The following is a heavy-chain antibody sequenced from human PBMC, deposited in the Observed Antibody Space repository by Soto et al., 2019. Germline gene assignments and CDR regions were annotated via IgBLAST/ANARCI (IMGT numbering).Heavy chain of an antibody. CDR2: IDPSDSYT. Sequence: SGESLKISCKGSGYSFTSYWISWVRQMPGKGLEWMGRIDPSDSYTTYSPSFQGHVTISVDKSISTAYLQWSSLKASDTAMYYCARHSGPYSSTSPVGYWGQGSLVTVSS. V-gene: IGHV5-10-1*01. CDR3: ARHSGPYSSTSPVGY. J-gene: IGHJ4*02. CDR1: GYSFTSYW. D-gene: IGHD6-19*01.